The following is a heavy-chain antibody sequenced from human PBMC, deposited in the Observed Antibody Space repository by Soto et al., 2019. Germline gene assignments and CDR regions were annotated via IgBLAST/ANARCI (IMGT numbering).Heavy chain of an antibody. J-gene: IGHJ6*03. D-gene: IGHD1-1*01. CDR1: GGSFSGYY. V-gene: IGHV4-34*01. CDR2: INHSGST. Sequence: SETLSLTCAVYGGSFSGYYWSWIRQPPGKGLEWIGEINHSGSTNYNPSLKSRVTISVDTSKNQFSLKLSSVTAADTAVYYCARVENGPDYYYMDVWGKGTTVTVSS. CDR3: ARVENGPDYYYMDV.